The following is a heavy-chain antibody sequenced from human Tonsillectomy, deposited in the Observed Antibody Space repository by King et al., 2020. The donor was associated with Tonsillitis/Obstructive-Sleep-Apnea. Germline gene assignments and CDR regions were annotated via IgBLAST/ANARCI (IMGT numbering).Heavy chain of an antibody. CDR3: ARGSSSSPSFDL. Sequence: EQLVQSGAEVKKPGASVKVSCKASGYTFTNYYVHWVRQAPGQGLEWMGIINSSGGGTIYAQKFQGRVTMTRDTSTSTVYMELSSLRSEDTAMYYCARGSSSSPSFDLWGRGTLVTVSS. CDR2: INSSGGGT. CDR1: GYTFTNYY. D-gene: IGHD2-2*01. V-gene: IGHV1-46*01. J-gene: IGHJ2*01.